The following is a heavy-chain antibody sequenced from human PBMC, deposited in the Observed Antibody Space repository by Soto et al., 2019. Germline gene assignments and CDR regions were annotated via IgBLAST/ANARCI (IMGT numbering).Heavy chain of an antibody. CDR1: GYTFTNFW. CDR3: ARQVAGSFRWLDP. D-gene: IGHD6-19*01. J-gene: IGHJ5*02. V-gene: IGHV5-10-1*01. Sequence: RGESLKISCKASGYTFTNFWIDWVRQMPGKGLEWMGRIDPADSYTNYSPSFQGHVTISVDRSISTAYLTWSTLKASDTAMNYCARQVAGSFRWLDPWGQGTLVTVSS. CDR2: IDPADSYT.